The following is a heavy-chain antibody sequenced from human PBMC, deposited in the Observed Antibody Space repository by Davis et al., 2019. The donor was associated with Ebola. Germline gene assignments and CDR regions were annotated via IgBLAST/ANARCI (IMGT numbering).Heavy chain of an antibody. J-gene: IGHJ4*02. V-gene: IGHV3-30-3*01. D-gene: IGHD7-27*01. CDR2: ISYDGRNK. Sequence: GGSLRLSCAASGFTFSNYAMHWVRQAPGKGLEWVAIISYDGRNKYYADSVKGLFTISRDNSKNTLYLHMNSLRPEDTALYYCTNLPGDAARDYWGQGTLVTVSS. CDR1: GFTFSNYA. CDR3: TNLPGDAARDY.